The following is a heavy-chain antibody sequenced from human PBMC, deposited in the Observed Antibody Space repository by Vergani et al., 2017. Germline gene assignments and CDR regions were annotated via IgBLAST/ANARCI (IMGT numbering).Heavy chain of an antibody. CDR2: ISHDGTQK. D-gene: IGHD1-1*01. V-gene: IGHV3-30*03. Sequence: QVHLVESGGGVVQPGRSLRLSCVVSGFTSSYYGMHWVRQAPGKGLEWVAVISHDGTQKYYADSVKGRFIISRDNSKSTLYLQMNSLRTEDTAVYYCATKSCGTPGCQIGYFREWGQGTLVTVSS. CDR1: GFTSSYYG. CDR3: ATKSCGTPGCQIGYFRE. J-gene: IGHJ1*01.